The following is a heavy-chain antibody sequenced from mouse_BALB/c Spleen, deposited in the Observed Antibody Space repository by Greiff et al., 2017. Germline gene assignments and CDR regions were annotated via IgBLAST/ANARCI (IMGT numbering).Heavy chain of an antibody. CDR2: ISNGGGST. CDR3: ARHSYGNYRDYAMDY. D-gene: IGHD2-10*02. J-gene: IGHJ4*01. Sequence: EVQRVESGGGLVQPGGSLKLSCAASGFTFSSYTMSWVRQTPEKRLEWVAYISNGGGSTYYPDTVKGRFTISRDNAKNTLYLQMSSLKSEDTAMYYCARHSYGNYRDYAMDYWGQGTSVTVSS. CDR1: GFTFSSYT. V-gene: IGHV5-12-2*01.